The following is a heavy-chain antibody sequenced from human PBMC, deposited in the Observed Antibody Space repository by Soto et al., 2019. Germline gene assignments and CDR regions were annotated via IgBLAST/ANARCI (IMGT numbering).Heavy chain of an antibody. CDR3: ARQNWNYVDY. V-gene: IGHV1-69*13. J-gene: IGHJ4*02. CDR2: IIPIFGTA. D-gene: IGHD1-1*01. CDR1: GGTFSSYA. Sequence: VASVKVSCKASGGTFSSYAISWVRQAPGQGLEWMGGIIPIFGTANYAQKFQGRVTITADESTSTAYMELSSLRSEDTAVYYCARQNWNYVDYWGQGTLVTVSS.